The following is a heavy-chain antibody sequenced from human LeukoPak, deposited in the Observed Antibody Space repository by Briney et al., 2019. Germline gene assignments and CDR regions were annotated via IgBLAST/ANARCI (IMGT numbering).Heavy chain of an antibody. Sequence: KAGGSLRLSCAASGFTFSDYIMNWVRHAPGKGLEWVASISRNSTYIHYADSVKGRFTISRDNARNSLFLQMNSLRAEDTAIYYCARDEGYYFDSWGQGTQVTVSS. CDR2: ISRNSTYI. CDR1: GFTFSDYI. CDR3: ARDEGYYFDS. J-gene: IGHJ4*02. V-gene: IGHV3-21*01.